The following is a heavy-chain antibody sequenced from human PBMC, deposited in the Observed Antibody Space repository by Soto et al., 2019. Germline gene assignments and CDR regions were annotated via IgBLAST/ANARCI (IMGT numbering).Heavy chain of an antibody. Sequence: QIQLVESGGGVVQPGRSLRLSCAAAGFTFNNYGFNWIRQAPGKGLEWVAGISHDGNNTYYADSVKGRFTISRDNLKKTLYLQMNSLTAEDTAVYYCARPLVAPVACPYCYGMDVWGQGTRVTVSS. CDR1: GFTFNNYG. D-gene: IGHD6-19*01. J-gene: IGHJ6*01. V-gene: IGHV3-33*01. CDR3: ARPLVAPVACPYCYGMDV. CDR2: ISHDGNNT.